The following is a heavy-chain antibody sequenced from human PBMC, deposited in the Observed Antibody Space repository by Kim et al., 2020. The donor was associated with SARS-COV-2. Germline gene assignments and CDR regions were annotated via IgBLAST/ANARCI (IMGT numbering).Heavy chain of an antibody. J-gene: IGHJ6*02. Sequence: SETLSLTCAVYGGSFSGYYWSWIRQPPGKGLEWIGEINHSGSTNYNPSLKSRVTISVDTSKNQFSLKLSSVTAADTAVYYCARGGYCSSTSCRLHYYYYYGMDVWGQGTTVTVSS. V-gene: IGHV4-34*01. D-gene: IGHD2-2*03. CDR3: ARGGYCSSTSCRLHYYYYYGMDV. CDR1: GGSFSGYY. CDR2: INHSGST.